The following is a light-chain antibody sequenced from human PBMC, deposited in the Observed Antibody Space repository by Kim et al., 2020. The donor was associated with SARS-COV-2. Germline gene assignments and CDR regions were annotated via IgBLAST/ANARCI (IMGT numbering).Light chain of an antibody. CDR3: QQFLNLPLT. J-gene: IGKJ4*01. Sequence: ASVGDRVTITCQASENISDSLNWFQHKPGKAPTLLIYHASNLESGVPSRFTGGGSGTHFTFTITSLQTEDIATYFCQQFLNLPLTFGGGTKVDIK. CDR1: ENISDS. V-gene: IGKV1-33*01. CDR2: HAS.